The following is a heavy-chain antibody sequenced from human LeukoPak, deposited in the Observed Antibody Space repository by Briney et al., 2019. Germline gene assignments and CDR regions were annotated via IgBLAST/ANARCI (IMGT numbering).Heavy chain of an antibody. Sequence: ASVKVSCKASGGTFSSYAISWVRQAPGQGLEWMGIINPSSGSAGYAQMLQGRVSMTRDTSTSTVYMELSSLRSEDTAIYYCATTLGDCTGGTCYSSHYWGQGTLVTVSS. D-gene: IGHD2-15*01. V-gene: IGHV1-46*01. CDR3: ATTLGDCTGGTCYSSHY. J-gene: IGHJ4*02. CDR2: INPSSGSA. CDR1: GGTFSSYA.